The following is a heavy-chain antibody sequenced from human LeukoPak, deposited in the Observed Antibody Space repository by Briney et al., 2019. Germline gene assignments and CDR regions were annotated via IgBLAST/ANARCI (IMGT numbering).Heavy chain of an antibody. CDR3: AKTHYDILDY. D-gene: IGHD3-9*01. J-gene: IGHJ4*02. Sequence: GGSLRLSCAASGFTFSSYAMSWVRQAPGKGLEWVSAINEDSGAGTYYADSVKGRFTISRDNSKNTLYLQMNSLRVEDTGIYYCAKTHYDILDYWGQGTLVTVSS. V-gene: IGHV3-23*01. CDR1: GFTFSSYA. CDR2: INEDSGAGT.